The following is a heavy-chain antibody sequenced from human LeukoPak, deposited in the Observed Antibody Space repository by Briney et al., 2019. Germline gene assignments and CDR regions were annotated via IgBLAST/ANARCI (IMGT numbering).Heavy chain of an antibody. V-gene: IGHV6-1*01. D-gene: IGHD1-14*01. CDR3: VMSLAAAGATWFDL. CDR1: GGTVSRNSAA. CDR2: TYFRDKWYN. J-gene: IGHJ5*02. Sequence: SQTLSLTCAISGGTVSRNSAAWNCIRQSPSRGLEWLGRTYFRDKWYNDYADSVRSRITIRPDTSRNQFSLQLKSVTPEDTAVYYCVMSLAAAGATWFDLWGQGTLVTVSA.